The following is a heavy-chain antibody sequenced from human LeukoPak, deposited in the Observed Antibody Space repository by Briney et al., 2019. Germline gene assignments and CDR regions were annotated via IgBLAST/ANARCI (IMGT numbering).Heavy chain of an antibody. Sequence: SETLSLTCAVYGGSFSGYYWSWIRQPPGKGLEGIGEINHSGSTNYNPSLKSRVTISVDTYKNQFSLTLSSVTAADTAVYYCARWEGGSYYDFDYWGQGTLVTVSS. V-gene: IGHV4-34*01. CDR2: INHSGST. D-gene: IGHD1-26*01. CDR1: GGSFSGYY. J-gene: IGHJ4*02. CDR3: ARWEGGSYYDFDY.